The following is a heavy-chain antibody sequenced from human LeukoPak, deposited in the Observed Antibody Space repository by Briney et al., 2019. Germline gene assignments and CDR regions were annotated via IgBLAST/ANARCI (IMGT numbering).Heavy chain of an antibody. CDR3: AKDARRSSGWWFFDQ. J-gene: IGHJ4*02. V-gene: IGHV3-23*01. CDR2: ISNSGGGT. D-gene: IGHD6-19*01. CDR1: GFAFTTVE. Sequence: VGSLRLSCAPSGFAFTTVEMGWVPQTPGQQLECASAISNSGGGTLYADSVKGRFTISRDNSKNTLFLQMISPGAEDWAGHFCAKDARRSSGWWFFDQWGEG.